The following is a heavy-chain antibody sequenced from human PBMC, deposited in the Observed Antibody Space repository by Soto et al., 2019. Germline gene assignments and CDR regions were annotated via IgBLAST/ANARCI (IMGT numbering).Heavy chain of an antibody. V-gene: IGHV4-30-2*01. Sequence: QLQLQESGSGLVKPSQTLSLTCAVSGGSISSGGYSWSWIRQPPGKGLEWIGYIYHSGSTYYNPSLKSRVTISVDRSKNQFSLKLSSVTAADTAVYYCARGLSTGVHYYYYYGMDVWGQGTTVTVSS. J-gene: IGHJ6*02. CDR1: GGSISSGGYS. CDR2: IYHSGST. D-gene: IGHD3-10*01. CDR3: ARGLSTGVHYYYYYGMDV.